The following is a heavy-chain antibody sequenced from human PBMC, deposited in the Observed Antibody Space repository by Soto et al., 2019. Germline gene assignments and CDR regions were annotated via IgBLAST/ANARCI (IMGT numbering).Heavy chain of an antibody. D-gene: IGHD1-26*01. J-gene: IGHJ6*02. Sequence: QVQLVQSGAEVKKPGASVKVSCKASGYTFTSYDINWVRQATGQGLEWMGWMNPNSGNTGYAQKFQGRVTMTRNTSXSXAXXELSSLRSEDTAVYYGARSGSDYRGWVHYYYGMDVWGQGTTVTVSS. CDR3: ARSGSDYRGWVHYYYGMDV. V-gene: IGHV1-8*01. CDR1: GYTFTSYD. CDR2: MNPNSGNT.